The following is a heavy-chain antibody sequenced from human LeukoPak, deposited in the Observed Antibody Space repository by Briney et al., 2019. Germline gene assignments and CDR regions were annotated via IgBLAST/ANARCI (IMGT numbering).Heavy chain of an antibody. Sequence: GASVKVSCKASGYTFTYYAITWVRQAPGQGLEWMGWISAYNGNTNYAQKLQGRVTMTTDTSTNTAYMELRSLRSDDTAVYYCARDSSGGWPVPDAFDIWGQGTMVTVSS. V-gene: IGHV1-18*01. CDR3: ARDSSGGWPVPDAFDI. CDR1: GYTFTYYA. D-gene: IGHD6-19*01. CDR2: ISAYNGNT. J-gene: IGHJ3*02.